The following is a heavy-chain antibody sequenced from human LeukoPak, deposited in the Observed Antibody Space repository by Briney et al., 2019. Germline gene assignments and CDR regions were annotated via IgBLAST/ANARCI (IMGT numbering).Heavy chain of an antibody. D-gene: IGHD2-15*01. Sequence: SSVKVSCKASGYTFTSYGISWVRQAPGQGLEWMGWISAYNGNTNYAQKLQGRVTMTTDTSTSTAYMELGSLRSDDTAVYYCARDRFCSGGSCYPWLQDWFDPWGQGTLVTVSS. CDR2: ISAYNGNT. CDR1: GYTFTSYG. CDR3: ARDRFCSGGSCYPWLQDWFDP. J-gene: IGHJ5*02. V-gene: IGHV1-18*01.